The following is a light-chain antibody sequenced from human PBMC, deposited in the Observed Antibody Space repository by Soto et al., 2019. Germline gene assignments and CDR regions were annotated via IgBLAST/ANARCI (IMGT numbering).Light chain of an antibody. Sequence: DFQMTQSQSSLSASVGARVSITCQASQDIRTSLSWFQQKAGRAPKLLIYGASNLETGVPSRFRGSGSGRDFTFTISSLQPEDIATYYCQHYDNLPPFTFGPGTKVDIK. CDR2: GAS. J-gene: IGKJ3*01. CDR1: QDIRTS. V-gene: IGKV1-33*01. CDR3: QHYDNLPPFT.